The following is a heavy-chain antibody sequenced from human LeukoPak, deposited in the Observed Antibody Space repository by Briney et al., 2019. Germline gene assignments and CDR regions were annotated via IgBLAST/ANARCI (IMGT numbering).Heavy chain of an antibody. D-gene: IGHD6-19*01. CDR1: GFPFSSFA. CDR2: IFGSGGPT. J-gene: IGHJ4*02. CDR3: VKGDSSGWY. V-gene: IGHV3-23*01. Sequence: GGSLRLSCAASGFPFSSFAMGWVRQAPGKGLEWVSSIFGSGGPTYYADSVKGRFAISRDNSKNTLYLQLNSLRAEDTALYYCVKGDSSGWYWGQGALVTVSS.